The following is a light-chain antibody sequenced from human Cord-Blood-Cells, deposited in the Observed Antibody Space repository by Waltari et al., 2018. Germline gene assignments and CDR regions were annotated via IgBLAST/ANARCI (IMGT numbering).Light chain of an antibody. CDR2: WAS. CDR3: QQYYSTPLT. CDR1: QSVLYSSNNKNY. Sequence: DIVMPQSPDSLAVSLGAGATLNCKSSQSVLYSSNNKNYLAWYQQKPGQPPKLLIYWASTRESGVPDRFSGSGSGTDFTLTISSLQAEDVAVYYCQQYYSTPLTFGGGTKVEIK. J-gene: IGKJ4*01. V-gene: IGKV4-1*01.